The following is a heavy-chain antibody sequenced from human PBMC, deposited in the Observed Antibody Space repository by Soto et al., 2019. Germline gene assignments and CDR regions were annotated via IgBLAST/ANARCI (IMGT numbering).Heavy chain of an antibody. J-gene: IGHJ6*02. V-gene: IGHV3-30*18. Sequence: GGSLRLSCASSGFTFSSYGMHWVRQAPGKGLEWVAVISYDGSNKYYADSVKGRFTISRDNSENTLYLQMNSLRAEDTAVHYCAKDITLVPEINTYYYGMDVWGQGTTVTVSS. CDR2: ISYDGSNK. D-gene: IGHD1-20*01. CDR3: AKDITLVPEINTYYYGMDV. CDR1: GFTFSSYG.